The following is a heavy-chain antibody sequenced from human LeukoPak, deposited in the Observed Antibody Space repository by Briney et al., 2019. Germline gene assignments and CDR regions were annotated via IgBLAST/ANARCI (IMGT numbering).Heavy chain of an antibody. Sequence: SETLSLTCAVYGGSFSGYYWSWIRQPPGKGLEWIGEINHSGSTNYNPSLKSRVTISVDTSKNQFSLKLSSVTAADTAVYYCARGYAYFDYWGQGTLVTVSS. D-gene: IGHD2-2*01. CDR3: ARGYAYFDY. CDR2: INHSGST. J-gene: IGHJ4*02. CDR1: GGSFSGYY. V-gene: IGHV4-34*01.